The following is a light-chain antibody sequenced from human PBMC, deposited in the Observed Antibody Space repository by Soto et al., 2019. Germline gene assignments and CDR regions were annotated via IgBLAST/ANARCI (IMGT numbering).Light chain of an antibody. CDR1: TSNIGAGYD. V-gene: IGLV1-40*01. J-gene: IGLJ1*01. CDR3: QSYDRSLSVRV. CDR2: GST. Sequence: QSVLTQPPSVSGAPGQRVTISCTGNTSNIGAGYDVHWYQQVPGKVPKLLIYGSTNRPSGVPDRISGSKSGTSASLAITGLQAEDEGDFYCQSYDRSLSVRVFGTGTKLTVL.